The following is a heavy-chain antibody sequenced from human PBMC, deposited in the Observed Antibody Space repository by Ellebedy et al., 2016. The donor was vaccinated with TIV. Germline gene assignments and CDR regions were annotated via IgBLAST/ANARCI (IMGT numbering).Heavy chain of an antibody. Sequence: GESLKISCVASGFTVTYTYMSWVRQAPGKGLEWVSVIQTGGDTYYADSVKGRFTISRDSSKNTVFLQMNSLRADDTAVYYCARRITGTYGDDALDIWGQGTMVTVS. D-gene: IGHD1-7*01. CDR2: IQTGGDT. J-gene: IGHJ3*02. CDR1: GFTVTYTY. CDR3: ARRITGTYGDDALDI. V-gene: IGHV3-53*01.